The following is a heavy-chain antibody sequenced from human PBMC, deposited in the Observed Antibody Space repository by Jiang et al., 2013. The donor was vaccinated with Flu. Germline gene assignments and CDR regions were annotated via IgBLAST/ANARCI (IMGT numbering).Heavy chain of an antibody. CDR2: ISAYNGNT. D-gene: IGHD2-2*01. J-gene: IGHJ6*02. CDR1: GYTFTSYG. V-gene: IGHV1-18*04. CDR3: AGGGYCSSTSCYPGLEPYYYGMDV. Sequence: SGAEVKKPGASVKVSCKASGYTFTSYGISWVRQAPGQGLEWMGWISAYNGNTNYAQKLQGRVTMTTDTSTSTAYMELRSLRSDDTAVYYCAGGGYCSSTSCYPGLEPYYYGMDVWGQGTTVTVSS.